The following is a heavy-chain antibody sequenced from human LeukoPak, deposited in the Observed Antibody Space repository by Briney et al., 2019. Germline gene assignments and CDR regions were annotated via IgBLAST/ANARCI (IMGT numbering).Heavy chain of an antibody. D-gene: IGHD3-3*01. Sequence: GGSLRLPCAASGFTFSSYAMHWVRQAPGKGLEYVSAISSNGGSTYYANSVKGRFTISRDNSKNTLYLQMGSLRAEDMAVYYCASHDGFDYWGQGTLVTVSS. V-gene: IGHV3-64*01. CDR1: GFTFSSYA. J-gene: IGHJ4*02. CDR2: ISSNGGST. CDR3: ASHDGFDY.